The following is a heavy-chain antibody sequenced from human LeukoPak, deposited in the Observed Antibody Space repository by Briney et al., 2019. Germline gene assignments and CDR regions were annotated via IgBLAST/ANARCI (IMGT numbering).Heavy chain of an antibody. Sequence: SETLSLTCAVSGGSISGGGYCWSWIRQPPGQGLERIGYIFHSGTSYYYPSLKSRATISIDRAKNQFSLKLTSVTAADTAVYFCARVATSSRYYGMDVWGKGTTVTVSS. V-gene: IGHV4-30-2*01. D-gene: IGHD5-12*01. CDR1: GGSISGGGYC. CDR3: ARVATSSRYYGMDV. J-gene: IGHJ6*04. CDR2: IFHSGTS.